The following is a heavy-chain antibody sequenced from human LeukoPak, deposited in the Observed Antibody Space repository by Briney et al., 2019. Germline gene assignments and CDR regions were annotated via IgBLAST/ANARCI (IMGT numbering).Heavy chain of an antibody. Sequence: TGRSLRLSCAASGFSFSSYGMHWVRQAPGKGLEWVAVIWYDGSNKYYADSVKGRYTISRDNSKNTLFLQMNSLRAEDTAVYYCARDRYDILTGYYMYFDYWGQGSLVTVSS. D-gene: IGHD3-9*01. V-gene: IGHV3-33*01. CDR1: GFSFSSYG. J-gene: IGHJ4*02. CDR2: IWYDGSNK. CDR3: ARDRYDILTGYYMYFDY.